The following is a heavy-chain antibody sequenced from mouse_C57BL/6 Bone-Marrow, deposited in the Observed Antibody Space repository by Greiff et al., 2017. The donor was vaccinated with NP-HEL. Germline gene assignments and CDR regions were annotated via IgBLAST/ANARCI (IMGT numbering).Heavy chain of an antibody. J-gene: IGHJ4*01. CDR3: ARRDYDMDY. CDR1: GYTFTSYW. V-gene: IGHV1-7*01. CDR2: INPSSGYT. Sequence: QVQLKESEAELAKPGASVKLSCKASGYTFTSYWMHWVKQRPGQGLEWIGYINPSSGYTKYNQKFKDKATLTADKSSSTAYMQLSSLTYDDAAVYYCARRDYDMDYWGQGTSVTVSS.